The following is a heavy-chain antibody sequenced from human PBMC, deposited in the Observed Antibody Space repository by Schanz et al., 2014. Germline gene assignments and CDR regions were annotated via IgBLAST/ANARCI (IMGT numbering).Heavy chain of an antibody. D-gene: IGHD6-13*01. CDR3: ARDCHSSNFLSYFFYGLDV. J-gene: IGHJ6*02. CDR1: GYTFTGHY. V-gene: IGHV1-2*06. CDR2: INPNSGGT. Sequence: QVQLVQSGAEVKKPGASVKVSCKASGYTFTGHYMHWVRQAPGQGLEWMGRINPNSGGTNYAHKFQGGFTMTWDTISRTAYMELRRLRSDDTATYYCARDCHSSNFLSYFFYGLDVWGQGTTVSVSS.